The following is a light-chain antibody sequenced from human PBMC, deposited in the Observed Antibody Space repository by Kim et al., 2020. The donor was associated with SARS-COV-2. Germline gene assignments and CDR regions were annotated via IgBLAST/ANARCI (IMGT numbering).Light chain of an antibody. CDR3: QQYYETPST. CDR1: QSVLYNSIRKSH. J-gene: IGKJ3*01. CDR2: WAS. Sequence: ATIYCKDSQSVLYNSIRKSHLAWYQQNPGQSPTLLIYWASTRESGVPDRFSGGGSGTDFTLSINNLQAEDVAVYYCQQYYETPSTFGPGTKVDIK. V-gene: IGKV4-1*01.